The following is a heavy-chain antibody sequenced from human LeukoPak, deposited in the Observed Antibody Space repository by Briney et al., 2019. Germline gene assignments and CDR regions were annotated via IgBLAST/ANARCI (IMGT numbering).Heavy chain of an antibody. Sequence: PSETLSLTCTVSGGSIISYYWNWIRQPPGKGLEWIGYIYYTGSTNYNPSLKSRVTISKDTSKNQFSLNLSSVTAADTAVYYCARGGYYGSGNDFRFDPWGQGTLVTVSS. CDR1: GGSIISYY. V-gene: IGHV4-59*01. J-gene: IGHJ5*02. CDR2: IYYTGST. D-gene: IGHD3-10*01. CDR3: ARGGYYGSGNDFRFDP.